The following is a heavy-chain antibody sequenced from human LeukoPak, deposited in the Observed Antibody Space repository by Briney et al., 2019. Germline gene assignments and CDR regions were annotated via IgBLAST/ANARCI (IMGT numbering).Heavy chain of an antibody. CDR3: ARRRSSSWSFDS. CDR1: GVSISSYY. Sequence: PSETLSLTCTVSGVSISSYYWSWLRQPPGKELEWMGNIYYSGSTNYNPSLKSRVTISVDTSKNHFSLRLTSVTAADTAVYYCARRRSSSWSFDSWGQGTLVTVSS. CDR2: IYYSGST. J-gene: IGHJ4*02. V-gene: IGHV4-59*08. D-gene: IGHD6-13*01.